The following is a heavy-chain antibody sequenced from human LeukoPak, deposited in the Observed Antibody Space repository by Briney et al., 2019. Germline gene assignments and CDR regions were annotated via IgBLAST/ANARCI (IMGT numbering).Heavy chain of an antibody. Sequence: GGSLRLSCVVSGFTFSSHWMHWVRQAPGKGLVWVSRINSDGSSRSYADSVKGRFTISRDNAKNTVYLQMNSLRVEDTAVYFCAIPYSTNSHTVDYWGQGTLLTVPS. D-gene: IGHD2/OR15-2a*01. CDR2: INSDGSSR. J-gene: IGHJ4*02. CDR3: AIPYSTNSHTVDY. V-gene: IGHV3-74*01. CDR1: GFTFSSHW.